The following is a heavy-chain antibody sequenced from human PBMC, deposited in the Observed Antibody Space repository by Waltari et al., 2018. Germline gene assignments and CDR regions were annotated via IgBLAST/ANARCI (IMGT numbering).Heavy chain of an antibody. J-gene: IGHJ4*02. Sequence: QVQLVQSGAEVKKPGASVKVSCKASGYTFSNYGISWVRQVPGQGLEWMGWISGYKGDTKYAQKFQGRVTMTTDTSTSTAYMEVRSLRSDDTAVYYCARGGFPKSIIIVVMDFDYWGQGTLVTVSS. CDR3: ARGGFPKSIIIVVMDFDY. CDR1: GYTFSNYG. V-gene: IGHV1-18*01. D-gene: IGHD3-22*01. CDR2: ISGYKGDT.